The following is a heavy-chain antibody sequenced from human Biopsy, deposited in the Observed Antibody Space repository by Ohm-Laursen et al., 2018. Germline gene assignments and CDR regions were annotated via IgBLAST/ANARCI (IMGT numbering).Heavy chain of an antibody. Sequence: SLRLSCTASRFTFSSYTMSWVRQAPGKGLEWVSDISSSGGSAYYADSVNGRFTISRDNSKNTLYLQMNSLRAEDTAVYYCAKAGRISWYDSWGQGTLVTVSS. CDR3: AKAGRISWYDS. CDR1: RFTFSSYT. J-gene: IGHJ5*01. CDR2: ISSSGGSA. V-gene: IGHV3-23*01. D-gene: IGHD2-15*01.